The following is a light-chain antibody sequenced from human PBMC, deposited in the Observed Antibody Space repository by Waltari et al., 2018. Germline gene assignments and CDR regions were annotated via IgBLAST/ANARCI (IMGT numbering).Light chain of an antibody. Sequence: EIVLTQYPTTLSLSPGEKATLSCSASQSVSSYLACYQQKPGQAPRLLIYDASNRATGIPARFSGSGSGTDFTLTISSLEPEDFAVYYCQQRSNWLYSFGQGTKLEIK. CDR2: DAS. CDR1: QSVSSY. V-gene: IGKV3-11*01. CDR3: QQRSNWLYS. J-gene: IGKJ2*03.